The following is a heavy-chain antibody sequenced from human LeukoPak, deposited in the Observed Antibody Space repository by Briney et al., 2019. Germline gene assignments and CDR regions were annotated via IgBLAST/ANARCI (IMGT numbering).Heavy chain of an antibody. J-gene: IGHJ4*02. D-gene: IGHD2-15*01. CDR2: ISSSSSTI. V-gene: IGHV3-48*01. Sequence: GGSLRLSCAASGFTFSSYSMNWVRQAPGKGLEWVSYISSSSSTIYYADSVKGRFTISRDNAKNSLYLQMNSLRAEDTAVYYCARGVASSAGDYWGQGTLVTVSS. CDR1: GFTFSSYS. CDR3: ARGVASSAGDY.